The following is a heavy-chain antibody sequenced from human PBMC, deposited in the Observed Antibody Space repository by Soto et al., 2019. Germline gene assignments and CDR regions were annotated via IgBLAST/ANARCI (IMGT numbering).Heavy chain of an antibody. J-gene: IGHJ6*02. CDR1: GGSISSSSYY. V-gene: IGHV4-39*01. Sequence: PSETLSLTCTVSGGSISSSSYYWGWIRQPPGKGLEWIGSIYYSGSTYYNPSLKSRVTISVDTSKNQFSLKLSSVTAADTAVYYCARTFDSGGWYREYYYGMDVWGQGTTVTVSS. D-gene: IGHD6-19*01. CDR3: ARTFDSGGWYREYYYGMDV. CDR2: IYYSGST.